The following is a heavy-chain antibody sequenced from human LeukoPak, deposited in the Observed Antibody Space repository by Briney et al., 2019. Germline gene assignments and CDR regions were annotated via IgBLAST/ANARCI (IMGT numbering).Heavy chain of an antibody. J-gene: IGHJ2*01. CDR1: GFTVSGNY. Sequence: PGGSLRLSCAASGFTVSGNYMSWVRQAPGKGLEWVSVIHSGGTTYYADSVKGRFTISRDNSKNTLYLQMNSLRAEDTAVYYCARDLYGSGTYYTRYFDLWGRGTLVTVSS. CDR3: ARDLYGSGTYYTRYFDL. D-gene: IGHD3-10*01. CDR2: IHSGGTT. V-gene: IGHV3-53*01.